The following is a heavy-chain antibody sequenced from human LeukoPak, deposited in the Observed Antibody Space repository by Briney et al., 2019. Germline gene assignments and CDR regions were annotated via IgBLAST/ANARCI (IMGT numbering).Heavy chain of an antibody. J-gene: IGHJ3*02. CDR2: LSGSGGST. CDR1: GFTFSSYA. V-gene: IGHV3-23*01. D-gene: IGHD3-22*01. Sequence: GGSLRLSCGASGFTFSSYAMIWVRQAPGKGLEWVSALSGSGGSTYYADSVKGRFTISRDNSKNTLYLQMNSLRAEDTAVYYCAKDPGWLVVGAFDIWGQGTMVTVSS. CDR3: AKDPGWLVVGAFDI.